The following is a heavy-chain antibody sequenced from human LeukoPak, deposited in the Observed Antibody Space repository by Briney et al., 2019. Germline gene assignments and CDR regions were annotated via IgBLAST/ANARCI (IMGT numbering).Heavy chain of an antibody. CDR3: ARSYGDYSNWFDP. J-gene: IGHJ5*02. Sequence: PSKTLSLTCTVSGGSISSYYWSWIRQPPGKGLEWIGYIYCSESTNYNPSLKSRVTISVDTSKNQFSLKLSSVTAADTAVYYCARSYGDYSNWFDPWGQGTLVTVSS. CDR1: GGSISSYY. V-gene: IGHV4-59*01. CDR2: IYCSEST. D-gene: IGHD4-17*01.